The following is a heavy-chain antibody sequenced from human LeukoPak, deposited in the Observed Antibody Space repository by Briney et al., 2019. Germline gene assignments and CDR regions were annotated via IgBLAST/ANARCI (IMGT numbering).Heavy chain of an antibody. CDR3: ARGRYYDSSGYPVDY. Sequence: GGSLRLSCAASGFTLSSYQMSWVRQAPGKGLEWVAVIWYDGSNKYYADSVKGRFTISRDNSKNTLYLQMNSLRAEDTAVYYCARGRYYDSSGYPVDYWGQGTLVTVSS. CDR1: GFTLSSYQ. CDR2: IWYDGSNK. J-gene: IGHJ4*02. D-gene: IGHD3-22*01. V-gene: IGHV3-33*08.